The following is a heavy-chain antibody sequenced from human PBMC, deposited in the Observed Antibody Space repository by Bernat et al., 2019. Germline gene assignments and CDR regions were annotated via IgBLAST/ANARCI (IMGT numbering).Heavy chain of an antibody. D-gene: IGHD3-10*01. J-gene: IGHJ4*02. CDR2: ISYDGSNK. Sequence: QVQLVESGGGVVQPGGSLRLSCAASGLTFSSNVMQWVRQAPGKGLEWVAAISYDGSNKYYADSVKGRFSISRDNSKNTLYLQMNSLRAEDTAVYYYAGGQYYYGSGSYKWLDYWGQGTLVTVSS. V-gene: IGHV3-33*08. CDR3: AGGQYYYGSGSYKWLDY. CDR1: GLTFSSNV.